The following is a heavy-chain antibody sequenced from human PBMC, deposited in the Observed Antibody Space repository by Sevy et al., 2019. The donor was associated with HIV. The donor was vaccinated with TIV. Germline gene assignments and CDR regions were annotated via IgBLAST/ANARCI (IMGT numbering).Heavy chain of an antibody. CDR1: GFNVRSFS. CDR2: ILYNVRTE. V-gene: IGHV3-33*01. CDR3: ARDSARVIVPTAGFDS. J-gene: IGHJ5*01. Sequence: GGSLRLSCSASGFNVRSFSMHWVRQAPGKGLEWVAAILYNVRTEEYADSVRSRFTISRDNSKNTVNLEMNSLRVEDTVLYFCARDSARVIVPTAGFDSWGQGVLVTVSS. D-gene: IGHD2-21*01.